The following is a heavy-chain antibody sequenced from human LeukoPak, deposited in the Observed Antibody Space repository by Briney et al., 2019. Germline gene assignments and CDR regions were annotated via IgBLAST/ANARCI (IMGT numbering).Heavy chain of an antibody. CDR1: GFTFISYN. D-gene: IGHD3-16*02. Sequence: GGSLRLSCTASGFTFISYNMNWVRQAPGKGLEWVSCISSSSSYIYYADSVKGRFTISRDTSQNTLDLQMDSLRPDDTAVYYCARGYRPYDDAFDIWGHGTLVTVSS. CDR3: ARGYRPYDDAFDI. J-gene: IGHJ3*02. CDR2: ISSSSSYI. V-gene: IGHV3-21*06.